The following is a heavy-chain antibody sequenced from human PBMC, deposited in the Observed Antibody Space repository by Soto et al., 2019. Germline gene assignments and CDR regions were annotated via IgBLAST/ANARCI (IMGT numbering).Heavy chain of an antibody. CDR3: KGRVRGYPFADY. V-gene: IGHV3-15*01. D-gene: IGHD5-18*01. Sequence: PGGSLRLSCAASGFTFSNAWMSWVRQAPGKGLEWVGRIKSKTDGGTTDYAAPVKGRFTISRDDSKNTLYLQMNSLKTEDTAVYYCKGRVRGYPFADYWGQGTLVTVSS. CDR2: IKSKTDGGTT. CDR1: GFTFSNAW. J-gene: IGHJ4*02.